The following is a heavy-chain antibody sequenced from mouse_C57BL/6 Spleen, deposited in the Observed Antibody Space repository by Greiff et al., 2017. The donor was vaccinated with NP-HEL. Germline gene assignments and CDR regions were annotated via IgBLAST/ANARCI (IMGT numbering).Heavy chain of an antibody. V-gene: IGHV3-6*01. CDR2: ISYDGSN. CDR1: GYSITSGYY. J-gene: IGHJ3*01. CDR3: AITGRGAWFAY. D-gene: IGHD4-1*01. Sequence: DVQLQESGPGLVKPSQSLSLTCSVTGYSITSGYYWNWIRQFPGNKLEWMGYISYDGSNNYNPSLKNRISITRDTSKNQFFLKLNSVTTEDTATYYCAITGRGAWFAYWGQGTLVTVSA.